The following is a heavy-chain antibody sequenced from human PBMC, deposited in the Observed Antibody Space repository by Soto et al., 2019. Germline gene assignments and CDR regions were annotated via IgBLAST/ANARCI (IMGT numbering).Heavy chain of an antibody. Sequence: QVQLQESGPGLVKPSGTLSLTCAVSGVSISSSQWWSWVRQPPGKGLEWIGEIYHNERTNYNPSLKSRLTMSVDRSKNQVSLKLSSVTAADPATYYCGRTKDYFYGVDVWGQGTTVTVSS. CDR2: IYHNERT. CDR1: GVSISSSQW. V-gene: IGHV4-4*02. J-gene: IGHJ6*02. CDR3: GRTKDYFYGVDV.